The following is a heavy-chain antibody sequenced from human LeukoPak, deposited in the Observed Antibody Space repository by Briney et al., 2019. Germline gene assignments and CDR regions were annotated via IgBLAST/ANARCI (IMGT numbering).Heavy chain of an antibody. CDR3: ARGQAGTTSGLYGMDV. CDR1: GFTFSSYW. V-gene: IGHV3-74*01. J-gene: IGHJ6*02. Sequence: PGGSLRLSCAASGFTFSSYWMHWVRQAPGKGLVWVSRINSDGSTTSYADSVKGRFTISRDNAKNTLYLQMNRLRAEDTALYYCARGQAGTTSGLYGMDVWGQGTTVTVSS. D-gene: IGHD1-1*01. CDR2: INSDGSTT.